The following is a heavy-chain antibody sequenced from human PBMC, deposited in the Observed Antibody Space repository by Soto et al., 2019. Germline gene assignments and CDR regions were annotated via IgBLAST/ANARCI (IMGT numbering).Heavy chain of an antibody. D-gene: IGHD1-1*01. V-gene: IGHV1-69*12. CDR2: IIPIFGTA. Sequence: QVQLVQSGAEVKKPGSSVKVSCKASGGTFSSYAISWVRQAPGQGLEWMGGIIPIFGTANYAQKFQGRVXIXAXXSTSTAYMELSSLSSEDTAVYYCARGRNWNSNVKDWGQGTLVTVSS. CDR3: ARGRNWNSNVKD. CDR1: GGTFSSYA. J-gene: IGHJ4*02.